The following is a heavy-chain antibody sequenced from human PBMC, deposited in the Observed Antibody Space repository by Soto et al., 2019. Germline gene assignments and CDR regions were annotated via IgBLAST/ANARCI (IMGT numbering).Heavy chain of an antibody. J-gene: IGHJ4*02. CDR3: AKGGWQLVGFWCAY. D-gene: IGHD6-6*01. V-gene: IGHV3-30*18. CDR2: ISYDGSNK. Sequence: GGSLKLSCPASGFTFSSYGMHWVRQAPGKGLEWVAVISYDGSNKYYADSVKGRFTISRDNSKNTLYLQMNSLRAEDTAVYYCAKGGWQLVGFWCAYWGQGTLVTVSS. CDR1: GFTFSSYG.